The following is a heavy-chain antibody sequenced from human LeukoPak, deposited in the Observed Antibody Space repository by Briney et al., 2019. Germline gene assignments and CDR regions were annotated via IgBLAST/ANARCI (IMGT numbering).Heavy chain of an antibody. J-gene: IGHJ6*02. CDR3: ARSYSNHLFGMDV. D-gene: IGHD4-11*01. CDR1: GFTVSSYY. Sequence: GGSLRLSCAASGFTVSSYYMTWVRQAPGKGLEWVSVIYSGGSTYYADSVRGRVAISRDNSKNTVFLQMNSVRAEDTAVYYCARSYSNHLFGMDVWGQGTTVTVSS. CDR2: IYSGGST. V-gene: IGHV3-66*01.